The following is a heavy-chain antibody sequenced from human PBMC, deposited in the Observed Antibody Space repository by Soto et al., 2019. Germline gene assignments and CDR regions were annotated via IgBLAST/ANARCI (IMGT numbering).Heavy chain of an antibody. Sequence: QVHLQESGPGLVKPSQTLSLTCTVSGGSISSSDYYWSWIRQPPGKGLEWIGDIYSSGNTYYNPSLKSRLTISVDTSKNQFSLKLNSVTAADTALYYCVKRGRNWGAFDFWGQGTTVVVSS. CDR1: GGSISSSDYY. CDR2: IYSSGNT. CDR3: VKRGRNWGAFDF. V-gene: IGHV4-31*03. D-gene: IGHD7-27*01. J-gene: IGHJ3*01.